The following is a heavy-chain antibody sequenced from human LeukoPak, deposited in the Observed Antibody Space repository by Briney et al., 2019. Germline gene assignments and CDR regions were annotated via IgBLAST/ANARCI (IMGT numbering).Heavy chain of an antibody. D-gene: IGHD1-14*01. Sequence: GRSLRLSCAASGFTFSSYAMHWVRQAPGKGLEWVAVISYDGSNKYYADSVKGRFTISRDNSKNTLYLQMNSLRVEDTAVYYCAKDIKGTNYYYYGMGAWGQGTTVTVSS. CDR1: GFTFSSYA. CDR2: ISYDGSNK. J-gene: IGHJ6*02. V-gene: IGHV3-30-3*01. CDR3: AKDIKGTNYYYYGMGA.